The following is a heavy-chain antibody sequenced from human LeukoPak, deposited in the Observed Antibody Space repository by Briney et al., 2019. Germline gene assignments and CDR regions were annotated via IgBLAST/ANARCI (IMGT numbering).Heavy chain of an antibody. Sequence: GGSLRLSCAASGFTFSSYAMSWVRQAPGKGLEWVSAISGSGGSTYYADSVKGRFTISRDNSKDTLYLQMNSLRAEDTAVYYCASRGFVVVARVDYWGQGTLVTVSS. CDR1: GFTFSSYA. V-gene: IGHV3-23*01. D-gene: IGHD2-2*01. J-gene: IGHJ4*02. CDR3: ASRGFVVVARVDY. CDR2: ISGSGGST.